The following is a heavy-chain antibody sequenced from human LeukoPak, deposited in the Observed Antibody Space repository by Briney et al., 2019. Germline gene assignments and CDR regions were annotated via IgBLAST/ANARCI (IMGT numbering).Heavy chain of an antibody. D-gene: IGHD2-2*01. CDR1: GGSISSYY. Sequence: SETLSLTCTVSGGSISSYYWSWIRQPPGKGLEWIGYIYYSGSTNYNPSLRSRVTISVDTSKNQVSLKLRSVTAADTAVYYCARGCSSASCPLDYWGQGTLVTVSS. J-gene: IGHJ4*02. V-gene: IGHV4-59*08. CDR3: ARGCSSASCPLDY. CDR2: IYYSGST.